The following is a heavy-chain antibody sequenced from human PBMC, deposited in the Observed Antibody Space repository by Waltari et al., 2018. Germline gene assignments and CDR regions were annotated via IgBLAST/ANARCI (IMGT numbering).Heavy chain of an antibody. D-gene: IGHD6-6*01. CDR2: IYYSGST. V-gene: IGHV4-59*01. CDR3: ARGGSSSLDY. CDR1: GGSISSYY. Sequence: QVQLQESGPGLVKPSETLSLTCTVSGGSISSYYWSWIRQPPGKGLEWIGYIYYSGSTNYNPSLKSRVTISVDTSKNQFSLKLSSVTAADTAVYYCARGGSSSLDYWGQGTLVTVSS. J-gene: IGHJ4*02.